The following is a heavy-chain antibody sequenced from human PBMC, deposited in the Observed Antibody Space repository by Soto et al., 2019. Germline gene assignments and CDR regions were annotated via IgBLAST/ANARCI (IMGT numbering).Heavy chain of an antibody. CDR3: TRVSEIEGYDFWSGYEYYYYGMDV. D-gene: IGHD3-3*01. Sequence: PGGSLRLSCTASGFTFGDSAMSWVRQAPGKGLEWVGFIRSKAYCGTTEYAASVKGRFTISRDDSKSIAYLQMNSLKTEDTAVYYCTRVSEIEGYDFWSGYEYYYYGMDVWGQGTTVTVSS. CDR2: IRSKAYCGTT. CDR1: GFTFGDSA. J-gene: IGHJ6*02. V-gene: IGHV3-49*04.